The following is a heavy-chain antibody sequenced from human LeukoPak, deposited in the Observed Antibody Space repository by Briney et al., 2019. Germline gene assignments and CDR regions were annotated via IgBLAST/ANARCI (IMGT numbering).Heavy chain of an antibody. V-gene: IGHV3-21*01. D-gene: IGHD4-17*01. CDR3: ARDWGDYGDSNWFDP. CDR1: GFTFSSYS. CDR2: ISSSSSYI. J-gene: IGHJ5*02. Sequence: KTGGSLRLSCAASGFTFSSYSMNWVRQAPGKGLEWVSSISSSSSYIYYADSVKGRFTISRDNAKNSLYLQMNSLRAEDTAVYYCARDWGDYGDSNWFDPWAREPWSPSPQ.